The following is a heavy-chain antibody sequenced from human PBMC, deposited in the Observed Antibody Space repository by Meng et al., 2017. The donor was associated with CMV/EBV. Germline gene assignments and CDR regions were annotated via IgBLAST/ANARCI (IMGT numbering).Heavy chain of an antibody. D-gene: IGHD3-3*01. CDR3: ARGGSDYDFWSGYSYWFDP. V-gene: IGHV1-8*01. J-gene: IGHJ5*02. Sequence: FSNYDIDWVRQATGQGLEWMGWMNPNSGNTGYEQKFQGRATMTRNTSISTAYMELSSLRSEDTAVYYCARGGSDYDFWSGYSYWFDPWGQGTLVTVSS. CDR1: FSNYD. CDR2: MNPNSGNT.